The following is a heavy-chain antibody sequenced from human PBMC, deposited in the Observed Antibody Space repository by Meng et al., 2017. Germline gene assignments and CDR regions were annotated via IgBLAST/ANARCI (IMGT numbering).Heavy chain of an antibody. J-gene: IGHJ5*02. CDR2: IYTSGST. V-gene: IGHV4-61*02. Sequence: LRLSCTVSSGSISSGSYYWSWIRQPAGKGLEWIGRIYTSGSTNYNPSLKSRVTISVDTSKNQFSLKLSSVTAADTAVYYCARGRIAAAGTLGFDPWGQGTLVTVSS. D-gene: IGHD6-13*01. CDR3: ARGRIAAAGTLGFDP. CDR1: SGSISSGSYY.